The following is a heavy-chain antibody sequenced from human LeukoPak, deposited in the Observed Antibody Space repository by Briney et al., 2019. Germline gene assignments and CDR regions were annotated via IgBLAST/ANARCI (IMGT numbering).Heavy chain of an antibody. D-gene: IGHD1-7*01. Sequence: GGSLRLSCAASGFTFSSYSMNWVRQAPGKGLEWVSSISSSSSYIYYADSVKGRFTISRDNAKNSLYLQMNSLRAEDTAVYYCASSEGNYAFFDYWGQGTLVTVSS. CDR2: ISSSSSYI. CDR3: ASSEGNYAFFDY. V-gene: IGHV3-21*01. J-gene: IGHJ4*02. CDR1: GFTFSSYS.